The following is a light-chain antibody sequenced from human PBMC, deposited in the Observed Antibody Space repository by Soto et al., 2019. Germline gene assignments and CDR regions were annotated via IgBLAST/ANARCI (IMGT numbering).Light chain of an antibody. J-gene: IGLJ1*01. CDR1: SSDVGGYNY. CDR2: DVT. Sequence: QSVLTQPPSASGSPGQSVTISCTGTSSDVGGYNYVSWYQQHPGKAPKLMIYDVTKRPSGVPDRFSDSKSGNTASLTVSGLQAEDEADYYCSSYAGSNNLKVFGTGTKVTVL. V-gene: IGLV2-8*01. CDR3: SSYAGSNNLKV.